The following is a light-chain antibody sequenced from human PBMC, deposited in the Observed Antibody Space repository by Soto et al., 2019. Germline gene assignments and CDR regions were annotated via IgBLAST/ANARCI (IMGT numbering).Light chain of an antibody. V-gene: IGKV1-33*01. J-gene: IGKJ5*01. CDR3: QQYSHLIT. Sequence: DIQMTQSPSSLSASVGDRVTITCQASQDISNYLNWHQQKLGKAPKLLIYDASNLETGVPSRFSGSGSGTDFTFTISSLQPEDIATYYCQQYSHLITFGQGTRLEIK. CDR2: DAS. CDR1: QDISNY.